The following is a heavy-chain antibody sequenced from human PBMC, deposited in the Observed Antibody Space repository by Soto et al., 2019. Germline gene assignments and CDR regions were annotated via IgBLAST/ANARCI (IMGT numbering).Heavy chain of an antibody. CDR1: GGSISSGGYY. D-gene: IGHD2-21*02. Sequence: QVQLQESGPGLVKPSQTLSLTCTVSGGSISSGGYYWSWIRQHPGKGLEWIGNIYYSGSTYYNPSLKSRVTISVDTSKNQFSLKLSTVTDADTAVYYCARGSYCGGDCYPRFDYWGQGTLVTVSS. CDR3: ARGSYCGGDCYPRFDY. V-gene: IGHV4-31*03. J-gene: IGHJ4*02. CDR2: IYYSGST.